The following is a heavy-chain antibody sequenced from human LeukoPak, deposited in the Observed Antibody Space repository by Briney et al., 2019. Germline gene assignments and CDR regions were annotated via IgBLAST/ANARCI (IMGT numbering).Heavy chain of an antibody. J-gene: IGHJ2*01. V-gene: IGHV3-53*01. D-gene: IGHD1-26*01. CDR1: GLIVSSNY. CDR3: ASMIWCSGNYYCWFFDL. Sequence: DPGGSLRLSCAASGLIVSSNYMSWVRQAPGKGLEWVSIISGSGDSTYYADSVKGRFTISRDNSKNTLHLQMNSLRAEDTAVYYCASMIWCSGNYYCWFFDLWGRGTLVTVSS. CDR2: ISGSGDST.